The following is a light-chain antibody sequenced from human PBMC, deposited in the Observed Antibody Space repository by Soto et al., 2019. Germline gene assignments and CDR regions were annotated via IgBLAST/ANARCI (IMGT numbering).Light chain of an antibody. CDR2: KVS. CDR3: TQATQFPFFLRT. J-gene: IGKJ4*01. Sequence: DIVLTQTPLSSPVTLGQPASSSFRSSQSLVHSDGHTSLSWLHQRPGQPPRLLIYKVSNRFSGVRDRFSGSGAGTDFTLTISRVEAEDVGVSYCTQATQFPFFLRTFGGGTKVEIK. CDR1: QSLVHSDGHTS. V-gene: IGKV2-24*01.